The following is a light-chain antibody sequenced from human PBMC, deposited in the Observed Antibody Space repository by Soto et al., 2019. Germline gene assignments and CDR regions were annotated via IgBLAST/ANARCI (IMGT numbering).Light chain of an antibody. Sequence: EIVLTQSPATLSLSPGERGTLSCRASQSVSTYLAWYQHKPGQAPRLLIYDASNRATGIPARFSGSWSGTDFDLTISYIEPEDFAFYYCQQHSDWVTFGGGTKVEI. J-gene: IGKJ4*01. V-gene: IGKV3-11*01. CDR3: QQHSDWVT. CDR2: DAS. CDR1: QSVSTY.